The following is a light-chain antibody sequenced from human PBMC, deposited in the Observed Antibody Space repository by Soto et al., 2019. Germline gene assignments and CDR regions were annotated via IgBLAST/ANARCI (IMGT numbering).Light chain of an antibody. J-gene: IGKJ1*01. CDR2: GAY. CDR3: QQYGTTGT. Sequence: EIVMTQSPATLSVSAGERATLSCRASQSVSSNLAWYQQKPGQAPRLLIYGAYSRAAGIPDRFSGSGSGTDFTLTISRLEPEDFAVYYCQQYGTTGTFGQGTKVDIK. V-gene: IGKV3-20*01. CDR1: QSVSSN.